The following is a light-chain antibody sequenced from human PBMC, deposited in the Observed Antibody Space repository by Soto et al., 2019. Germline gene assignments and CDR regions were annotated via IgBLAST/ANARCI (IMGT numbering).Light chain of an antibody. CDR2: EVN. V-gene: IGLV2-8*01. CDR3: SSFTSSNTHV. CDR1: SSDVGGYDY. J-gene: IGLJ1*01. Sequence: QSVLTQPPSASGSPGQSVTISCVGTSSDVGGYDYVSWYQQHTGKAPKLIIYEVNKRPSGVPDRFSGSKSGNTASLTVSGLQAEDEGEYYCSSFTSSNTHVFGAGTKVPS.